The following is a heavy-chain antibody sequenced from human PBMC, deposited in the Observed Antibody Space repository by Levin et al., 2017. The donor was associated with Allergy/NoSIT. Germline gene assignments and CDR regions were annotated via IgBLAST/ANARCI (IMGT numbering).Heavy chain of an antibody. Sequence: GESLKISCAASGFTFSSYAMSWVRQAPGKGLEWVSAISGSGGSTYYADSVKGRFTISRDNSKNTLYLQMNSLRAEDTAVYYCAKSWGPQEYDYIGGRGHPYDYWGQGTLVTVSS. CDR3: AKSWGPQEYDYIGGRGHPYDY. J-gene: IGHJ4*02. V-gene: IGHV3-23*01. CDR2: ISGSGGST. CDR1: GFTFSSYA. D-gene: IGHD3-16*01.